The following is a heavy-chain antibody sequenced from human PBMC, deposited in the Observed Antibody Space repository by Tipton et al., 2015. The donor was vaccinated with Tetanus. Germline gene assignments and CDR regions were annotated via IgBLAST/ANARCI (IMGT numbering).Heavy chain of an antibody. V-gene: IGHV4-61*08. D-gene: IGHD1-1*01. J-gene: IGHJ6*02. CDR2: ISDSGLS. CDR1: GASLRSGDYN. Sequence: GLVKPSETLSLTCSVSGASLRSGDYNWSWIRQPPGKGLEWLAYISDSGLSNSNYFLKSRITISRDTSRNQFSLKLNSVTAADTAMYYCVTVNFPNSYHYGMDVWGQGTTVTVSS. CDR3: VTVNFPNSYHYGMDV.